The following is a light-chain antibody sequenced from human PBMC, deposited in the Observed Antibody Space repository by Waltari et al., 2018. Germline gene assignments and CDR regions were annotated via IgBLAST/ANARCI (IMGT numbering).Light chain of an antibody. J-gene: IGLJ2*01. CDR3: ATWDDRQSGVV. CDR2: RDN. V-gene: IGLV1-44*01. CDR1: NSNIGKNT. Sequence: QTILTQPHSASGTPGQRVTVSCSGDNSNIGKNTVNWYQQLPGTAPNLLIYRDNQRPSGVPDRFPGSRSGTSASLAISGLRPDDEASYYCATWDDRQSGVVFGGGTTLTVL.